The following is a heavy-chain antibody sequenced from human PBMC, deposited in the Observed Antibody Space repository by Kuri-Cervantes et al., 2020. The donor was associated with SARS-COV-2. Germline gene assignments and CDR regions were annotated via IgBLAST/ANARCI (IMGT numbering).Heavy chain of an antibody. CDR1: GVAFSSYP. D-gene: IGHD6-19*01. Sequence: SVKLSCKASGVAFSSYPLSWVRQAPGQGLEWMGEINLMLHKANLAEEFQGRVTLTTAKSTSTAYMELSSMTSEDTAVYYCGCTIAVAGVGVYYHLDVWGKGTTVTVSS. V-gene: IGHV1-69*10. CDR2: INLMLHKA. J-gene: IGHJ6*03. CDR3: GCTIAVAGVGVYYHLDV.